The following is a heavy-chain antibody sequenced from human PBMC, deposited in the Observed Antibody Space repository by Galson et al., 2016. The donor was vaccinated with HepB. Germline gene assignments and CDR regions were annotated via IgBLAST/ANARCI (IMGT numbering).Heavy chain of an antibody. CDR1: GFTFSRHW. CDR3: ARGLGVETNHGIDC. J-gene: IGHJ4*02. Sequence: SLRLSCAASGFTFSRHWMHWVRQVPGKRLVWVSHINSDGNNKNYADPAKGRFTISRDNAKNTLFLQMSSLRAEDTAVYYCARGLGVETNHGIDCWGQGILVTVSS. D-gene: IGHD4-23*01. CDR2: INSDGNNK. V-gene: IGHV3-74*01.